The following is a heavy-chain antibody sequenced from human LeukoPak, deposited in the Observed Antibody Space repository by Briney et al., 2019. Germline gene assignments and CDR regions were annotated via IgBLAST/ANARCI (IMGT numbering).Heavy chain of an antibody. CDR3: ARLPAYYDILTGVDY. J-gene: IGHJ4*02. D-gene: IGHD3-9*01. Sequence: GESLKISCQGSGCSFTSYWIGWVRQMPGKGLEWMGIIYPGDSDTRYSPSFQGQVTISADKSISTAYLQSSSLKASDTAMYYCARLPAYYDILTGVDYWGQGTLVTVSS. CDR2: IYPGDSDT. V-gene: IGHV5-51*01. CDR1: GCSFTSYW.